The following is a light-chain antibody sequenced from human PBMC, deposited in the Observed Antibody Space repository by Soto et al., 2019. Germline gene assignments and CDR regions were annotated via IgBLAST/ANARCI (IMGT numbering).Light chain of an antibody. CDR3: CSYAGSSTLV. CDR1: SSDVGSYNL. J-gene: IGLJ2*01. V-gene: IGLV2-23*01. CDR2: EGS. Sequence: QSALTQPASVSGSPGQSITISCTGTSSDVGSYNLVSWYQQHPGKAPKLMIYEGSKRPSGVSNRFSGSKSGNTASLTISGLQAEDEADHYCCSYAGSSTLVFGGGTKVTVL.